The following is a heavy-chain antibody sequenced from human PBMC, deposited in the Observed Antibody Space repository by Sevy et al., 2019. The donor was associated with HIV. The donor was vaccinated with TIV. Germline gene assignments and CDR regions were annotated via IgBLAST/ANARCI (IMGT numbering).Heavy chain of an antibody. CDR2: NSSSSSTI. CDR3: ARTKGPYSSSWYYFDY. Sequence: GGSLRLSCAASGFTFSSYSMNWVRLAPGKGLEWVSCNSSSSSTIDYADSVKGRFTISRDNAKNSLYLQMNSLRDEDTAVYYCARTKGPYSSSWYYFDYWGQGTLVTVSS. CDR1: GFTFSSYS. V-gene: IGHV3-48*02. J-gene: IGHJ4*02. D-gene: IGHD6-13*01.